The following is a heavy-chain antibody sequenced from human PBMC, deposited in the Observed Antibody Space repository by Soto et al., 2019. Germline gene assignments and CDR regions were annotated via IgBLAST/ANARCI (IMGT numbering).Heavy chain of an antibody. CDR2: INDSGGT. CDR3: AGQGVTPALYYVGY. V-gene: IGHV4-61*01. CDR1: GGSVSSGSYF. Sequence: ETLSLTCTVAGGSVSSGSYFWTWIRQPPGKGLEWIRYINDSGGTDYNSSLKSRVTITVDTSKSHFSLMLSSVTAADPAAYYCAGQGVTPALYYVGYWSQGTLV. J-gene: IGHJ4*02. D-gene: IGHD4-4*01.